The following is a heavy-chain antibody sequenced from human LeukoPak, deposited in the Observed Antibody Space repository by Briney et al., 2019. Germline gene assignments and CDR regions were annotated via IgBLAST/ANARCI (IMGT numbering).Heavy chain of an antibody. J-gene: IGHJ3*02. Sequence: GASVKVSCKASGYTFTSYGISWVRQAPGQGLEWMGWISAYNGNTNYAQKLQGRVTMTTDTSTSTAYMELRSLRSDDTAVYYCARDRGVFSSGWSEVLFDIWGQGTMVTVSS. D-gene: IGHD6-19*01. CDR3: ARDRGVFSSGWSEVLFDI. V-gene: IGHV1-18*01. CDR1: GYTFTSYG. CDR2: ISAYNGNT.